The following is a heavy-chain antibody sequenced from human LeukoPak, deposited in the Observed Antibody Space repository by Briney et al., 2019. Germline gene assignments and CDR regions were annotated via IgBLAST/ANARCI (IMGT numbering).Heavy chain of an antibody. CDR1: GFTFSSYV. Sequence: GGSLRLSCAASGFTFSSYVMHWVRQAPGKGLEWVAIISYDGSNEYYADSVKGRFTISRDNSKNTLYLQMNSLRAEDTAVYYCARDQAGYSGYVGTPANDYWGQGTLVTVSS. J-gene: IGHJ4*02. CDR2: ISYDGSNE. V-gene: IGHV3-30*04. D-gene: IGHD5-12*01. CDR3: ARDQAGYSGYVGTPANDY.